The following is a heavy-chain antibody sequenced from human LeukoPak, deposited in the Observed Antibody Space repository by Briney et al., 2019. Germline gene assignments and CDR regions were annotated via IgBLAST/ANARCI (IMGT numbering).Heavy chain of an antibody. CDR2: ISAYNGNT. Sequence: VASVKVSCKASGYTFTSYGISWVRQAPGQGLEWMGWISAYNGNTNYAQKLQGRVTMTTDTSTSTAYMELRSLRSDDTAAYYCARVVGYCSSTSCLYGMDVWGQGTTVTVSS. CDR3: ARVVGYCSSTSCLYGMDV. CDR1: GYTFTSYG. J-gene: IGHJ6*02. V-gene: IGHV1-18*01. D-gene: IGHD2-2*01.